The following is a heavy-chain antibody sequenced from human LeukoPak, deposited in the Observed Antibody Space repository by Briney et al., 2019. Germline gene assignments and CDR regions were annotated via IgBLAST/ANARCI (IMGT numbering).Heavy chain of an antibody. Sequence: SETLSLTCAVSGGSISSSNWWSWVRQPPGKGLEWIGEIYHSGSTNYNPSLKSRVTISVDKSKNQFSLKLSSVTAADTAVYYCARYRRGSGTLTSGDIWGQGTMVTVSS. J-gene: IGHJ3*02. D-gene: IGHD3-10*01. V-gene: IGHV4-4*02. CDR2: IYHSGST. CDR3: ARYRRGSGTLTSGDI. CDR1: GGSISSSNW.